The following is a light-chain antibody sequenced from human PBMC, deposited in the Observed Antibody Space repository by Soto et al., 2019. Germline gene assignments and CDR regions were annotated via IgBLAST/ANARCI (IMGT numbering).Light chain of an antibody. Sequence: DIVMTQSPLSLPVTPGEPASISCRSSQSLLHSNGYSCLDWYLQKPGQSPQLLIYLGSNRASGVPDRFSGSGSGIDFTLKISRVEAEDVGLYYCMQTLQTPLTFGGGTKVEIK. J-gene: IGKJ4*01. CDR3: MQTLQTPLT. CDR1: QSLLHSNGYSC. V-gene: IGKV2-28*01. CDR2: LGS.